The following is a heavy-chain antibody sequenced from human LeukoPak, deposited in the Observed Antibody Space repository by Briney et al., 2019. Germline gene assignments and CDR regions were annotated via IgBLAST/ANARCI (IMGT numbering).Heavy chain of an antibody. V-gene: IGHV3-30*18. CDR3: AKDRDAINTYFDY. D-gene: IGHD5-12*01. J-gene: IGHJ4*02. Sequence: GGSLRLSCAASGFTFSNAWMSWVRQAPGKGLEWVAVISYDGSNKDYADSVKGRFTISRDNSKNTLYLQMNSLRVEDTAVYYCAKDRDAINTYFDYWGQGTLVTVSS. CDR2: ISYDGSNK. CDR1: GFTFSNAW.